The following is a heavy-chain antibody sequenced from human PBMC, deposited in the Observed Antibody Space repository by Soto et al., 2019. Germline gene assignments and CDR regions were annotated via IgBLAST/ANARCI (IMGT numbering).Heavy chain of an antibody. V-gene: IGHV4-59*01. CDR3: ARDKSIVGATTGFDY. J-gene: IGHJ4*02. D-gene: IGHD1-26*01. CDR1: GGSISSYY. Sequence: SETLSLTCTVSGGSISSYYWGWIRQPPGKLLEWIGYIYYSVTTNYNTSLKSRVTISVNTPKNQFSLKLSAGTAADMALYYCARDKSIVGATTGFDYWGQGTLVTVSS. CDR2: IYYSVTT.